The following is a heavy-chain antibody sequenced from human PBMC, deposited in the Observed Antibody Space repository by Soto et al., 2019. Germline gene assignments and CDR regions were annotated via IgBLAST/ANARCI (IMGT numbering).Heavy chain of an antibody. D-gene: IGHD1-26*01. CDR3: ARSVWETYYYYGMDV. V-gene: IGHV4-59*01. Sequence: QVQLQESVPGLVKPSETLSLTCTVSGGSISSYYWSWIRQPPGKGLEWIGYIYYSGSTNYNPSLKSRVTISVDTSKNQFSLKLSSVTAADTAVYYCARSVWETYYYYGMDVWGQGTTVTVSS. J-gene: IGHJ6*02. CDR1: GGSISSYY. CDR2: IYYSGST.